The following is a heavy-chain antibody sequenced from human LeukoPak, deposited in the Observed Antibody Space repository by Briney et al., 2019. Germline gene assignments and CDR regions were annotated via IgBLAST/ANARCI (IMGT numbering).Heavy chain of an antibody. D-gene: IGHD1-14*01. CDR3: AKGNNSFSFNFDY. CDR2: ISGDGGAT. Sequence: PGGSLRLSCAASGFTFRDFSVHWVRQVPGKGLEWVSLISGDGGATHYADSVEGRFTISRDNSKNSVYLQMSSLRVEDTAFYYCAKGNNSFSFNFDYCGQGTLVTVSS. V-gene: IGHV3-43*02. CDR1: GFTFRDFS. J-gene: IGHJ4*02.